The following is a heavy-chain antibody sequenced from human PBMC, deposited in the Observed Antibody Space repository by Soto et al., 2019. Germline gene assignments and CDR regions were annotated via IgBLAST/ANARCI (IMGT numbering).Heavy chain of an antibody. J-gene: IGHJ3*02. Sequence: SETLSLTCSVSGDSINSDKYYWGWIRQPPGKGLEWIGYIYYRGSTNYNPSLKSRVTISVDTSKNQFSLKLSSVTAADTAVYYCARHLWVGSSWYLGAFDIWGQGTMVTVSS. V-gene: IGHV4-39*01. CDR3: ARHLWVGSSWYLGAFDI. CDR2: IYYRGST. CDR1: GDSINSDKYY. D-gene: IGHD6-13*01.